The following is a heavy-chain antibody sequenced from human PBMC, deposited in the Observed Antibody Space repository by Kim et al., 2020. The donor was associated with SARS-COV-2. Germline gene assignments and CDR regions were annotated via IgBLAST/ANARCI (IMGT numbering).Heavy chain of an antibody. CDR1: GFSFSSYW. CDR3: ARDPDTGTADY. V-gene: IGHV3-7*01. CDR2: INEPGSEK. J-gene: IGHJ4*02. D-gene: IGHD2-8*02. Sequence: GGSLRLSCAASGFSFSSYWMSWVRQAPGKGLEWVANINEPGSEKFYVDSVKGRFTISRDNAKNSLYLQMNSLGAEYTAVYYCARDPDTGTADYWGQGTLVTVSS.